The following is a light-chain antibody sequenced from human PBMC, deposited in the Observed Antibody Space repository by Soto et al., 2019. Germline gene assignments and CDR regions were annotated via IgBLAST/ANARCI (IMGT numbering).Light chain of an antibody. CDR1: SSDVGGYNY. J-gene: IGLJ1*01. Sequence: QSVLTQPASVSGSPGQSITISCTGTSSDVGGYNYVSWYQQHPGKAPKLMIYEVSNRPSGVSNRFSGSKSGNTASLTISGLQDEDEADYYCTSYTSSSPKVFGTGTKVTVL. CDR3: TSYTSSSPKV. V-gene: IGLV2-14*01. CDR2: EVS.